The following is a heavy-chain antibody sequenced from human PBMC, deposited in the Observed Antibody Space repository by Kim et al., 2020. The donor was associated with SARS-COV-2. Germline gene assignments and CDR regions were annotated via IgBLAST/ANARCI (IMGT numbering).Heavy chain of an antibody. CDR1: GGSFSGYY. D-gene: IGHD3-3*01. V-gene: IGHV4-34*01. CDR2: INHSGST. Sequence: SETLSLTCAVYGGSFSGYYWSWIRQPPGKGLEWIGEINHSGSTNYNPSLKSRVTISVDTSKNQFSLKLSSVTAADTAVYYCARGLGFLVARGYFDYWGQG. J-gene: IGHJ4*02. CDR3: ARGLGFLVARGYFDY.